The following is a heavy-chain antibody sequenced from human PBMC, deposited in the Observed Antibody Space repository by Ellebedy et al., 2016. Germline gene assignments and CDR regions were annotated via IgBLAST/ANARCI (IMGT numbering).Heavy chain of an antibody. CDR3: ARQSLSLPGGARYYFNY. J-gene: IGHJ4*02. Sequence: SETLSLTCTVSGGSISSSSYYWGWIRQPPGKGLEWIGSIYYSGSTYYNPSLKSRVTISVDTSKNQFSLKLSSVTAADTAVYYCARQSLSLPGGARYYFNYWGQGTLVTVSS. CDR1: GGSISSSSYY. V-gene: IGHV4-39*01. CDR2: IYYSGST. D-gene: IGHD3-16*02.